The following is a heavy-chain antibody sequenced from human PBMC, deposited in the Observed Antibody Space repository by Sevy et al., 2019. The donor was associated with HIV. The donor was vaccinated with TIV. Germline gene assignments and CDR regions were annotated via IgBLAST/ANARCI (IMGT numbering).Heavy chain of an antibody. D-gene: IGHD2-8*01. CDR1: GFTFSKYS. CDR2: LSFGCGEI. V-gene: IGHV3-23*01. J-gene: IGHJ4*02. CDR3: AREGCTKPHDY. Sequence: GGSLRLSCAASGFTFSKYSMSWVRQPPGKGLEWVSTLSFGCGEINYADSVKGWFTISRENSKSSVYLQMNNLRPEDTAVYYCAREGCTKPHDYWGQGTLVTVSS.